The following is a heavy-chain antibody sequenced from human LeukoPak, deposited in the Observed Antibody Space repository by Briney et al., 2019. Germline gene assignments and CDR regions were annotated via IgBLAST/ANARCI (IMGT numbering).Heavy chain of an antibody. CDR3: ASTDAVAAAGMNAFDI. CDR2: IYPGDSDT. CDR1: GYSFTSYW. V-gene: IGHV5-51*01. J-gene: IGHJ3*02. D-gene: IGHD6-13*01. Sequence: GESLKISCKGSGYSFTSYWIGWVRQMPGKGLEWMGIIYPGDSDTRYSPSFQGQVTISADKSISTAYLQWSSLKASDTAMYYCASTDAVAAAGMNAFDIWGQGTMVTVSS.